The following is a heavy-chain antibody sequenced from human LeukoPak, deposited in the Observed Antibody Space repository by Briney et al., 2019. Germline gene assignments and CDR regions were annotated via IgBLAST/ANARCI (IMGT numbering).Heavy chain of an antibody. J-gene: IGHJ6*02. Sequence: PSETLSLTCTVPGGSISSYYWSWIRQPPGKGLEWIGYIYYSGSTNYNPSLKSRVTISVDTSKNQFSLKLSSVTAADTAVYYCASLVGATDSYYYYGMDVWGQGTTVTVSS. CDR2: IYYSGST. D-gene: IGHD1-26*01. CDR3: ASLVGATDSYYYYGMDV. V-gene: IGHV4-59*01. CDR1: GGSISSYY.